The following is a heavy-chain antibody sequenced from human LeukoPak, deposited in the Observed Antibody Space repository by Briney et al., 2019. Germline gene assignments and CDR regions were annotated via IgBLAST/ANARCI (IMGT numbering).Heavy chain of an antibody. V-gene: IGHV3-23*01. CDR2: ISGSGGST. Sequence: GSLRLSCAASGFTLSNYWMHWVRQAPGKGLEWVSAISGSGGSTYYADSVKGRFTISRDNSKNTLYLQMNSLRAEDTAVYYCAKFGALAVASYFDYWGQGTLVTVSS. D-gene: IGHD6-19*01. J-gene: IGHJ4*02. CDR3: AKFGALAVASYFDY. CDR1: GFTLSNYW.